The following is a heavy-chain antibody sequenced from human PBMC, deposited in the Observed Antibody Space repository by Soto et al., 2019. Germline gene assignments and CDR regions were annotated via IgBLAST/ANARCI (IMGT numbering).Heavy chain of an antibody. V-gene: IGHV3-74*01. CDR2: INSDESTT. J-gene: IGHJ6*03. D-gene: IGHD1-7*01. Sequence: PGGSLRLSCAASGFMFSRYWMHWVRQAPGKGLVWVSHINSDESTTNYADTVKGRFTISRDNAKNTLYLQMNSLRAEDTAVYYCARVGLTGTTALDYYYYYMDVWGKGTTVTVSS. CDR3: ARVGLTGTTALDYYYYYMDV. CDR1: GFMFSRYW.